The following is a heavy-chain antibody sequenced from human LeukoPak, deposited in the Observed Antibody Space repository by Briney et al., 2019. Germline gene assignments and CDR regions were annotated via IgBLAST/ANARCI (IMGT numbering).Heavy chain of an antibody. CDR1: GDSLSSHS. D-gene: IGHD3-16*01. CDR2: IYYNGST. CDR3: ARDLGSWPHVTLDI. J-gene: IGHJ3*02. Sequence: SETLSLTCTVSGDSLSSHSWSWIRQPPGKGLEWIAYIYYNGSTNYNPSLKSRVSISVDTSKNQFSLKLTSVTAADTAIYYCARDLGSWPHVTLDIWGHGTLVTVSS. V-gene: IGHV4-59*11.